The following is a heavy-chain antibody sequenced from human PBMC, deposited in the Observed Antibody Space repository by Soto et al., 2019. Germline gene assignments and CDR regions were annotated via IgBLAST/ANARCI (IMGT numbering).Heavy chain of an antibody. J-gene: IGHJ5*02. D-gene: IGHD2-2*01. CDR2: IYYSGSA. CDR1: GGSISSVSYY. V-gene: IGHV4-39*01. Sequence: QLQLQESGPGLVKPSETLSLTCSVSGGSISSVSYYWGWIRQPPGKGLEWIGSIYYSGSAYYSPSLKSRDTMSVDTSKNQLSLELRSVTAADTAVYYCARLHCNSPNCVPLDPWGQGTLVTVSS. CDR3: ARLHCNSPNCVPLDP.